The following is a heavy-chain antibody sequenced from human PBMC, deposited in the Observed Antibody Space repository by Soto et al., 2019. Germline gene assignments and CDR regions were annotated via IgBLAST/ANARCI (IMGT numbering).Heavy chain of an antibody. Sequence: PGGSLRLSCAASGFTFTSYSMSWVRQAPGQGLEWVSYITSKSTTIKYADSVKGRFTVSRDNAKNSLYLQLNSLRDEDTAVYYCARQTRDCSETSSYPGPYDSWGQGTLVTVSS. CDR3: ARQTRDCSETSSYPGPYDS. J-gene: IGHJ5*02. CDR2: ITSKSTTI. CDR1: GFTFTSYS. D-gene: IGHD2-15*01. V-gene: IGHV3-48*02.